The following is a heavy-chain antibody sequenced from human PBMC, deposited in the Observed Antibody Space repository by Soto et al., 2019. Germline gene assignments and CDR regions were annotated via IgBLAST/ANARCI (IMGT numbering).Heavy chain of an antibody. D-gene: IGHD6-6*01. CDR3: ASVNPHLVFDY. Sequence: QVQLQESGPGLVKPSETLSLTCTVSGGSISSYYWSWIRQPPGKGLEWIGYIYYSGSTNYNPSLKSRVTISVDTSKNQFSLKLSSVTAADTAVYYCASVNPHLVFDYWGQGTLVTVSS. V-gene: IGHV4-59*01. J-gene: IGHJ4*02. CDR2: IYYSGST. CDR1: GGSISSYY.